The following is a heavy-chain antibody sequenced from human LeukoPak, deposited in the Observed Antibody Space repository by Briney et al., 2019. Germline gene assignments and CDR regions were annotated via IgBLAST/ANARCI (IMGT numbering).Heavy chain of an antibody. CDR1: GFTFSSYA. CDR3: AELGITMIGGV. CDR2: ISGSGGST. J-gene: IGHJ6*04. D-gene: IGHD3-10*02. Sequence: WGSLRLSCAASGFTFSSYAMSWVRQAPGKGLEWVSAISGSGGSTYYADSVKGRFTISRDNAKNSLYLQMNSLRAEDTAVYYCAELGITMIGGVWGKGTTVTISS. V-gene: IGHV3-23*01.